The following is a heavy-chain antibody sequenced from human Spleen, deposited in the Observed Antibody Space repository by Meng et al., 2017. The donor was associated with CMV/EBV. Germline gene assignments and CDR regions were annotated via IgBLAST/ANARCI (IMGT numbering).Heavy chain of an antibody. J-gene: IGHJ3*02. CDR1: GFTFSSYS. CDR3: AREDGYTKRGAFDI. Sequence: GESLKISCAASGFTFSSYSMNWVRQAPGKGLEWVSSISGSSRYIYYADSVKGRFTISRDNAKNSLYLQMNSLGAEDTAVYYCAREDGYTKRGAFDIWGQGTMVTVSS. D-gene: IGHD5-24*01. V-gene: IGHV3-21*01. CDR2: ISGSSRYI.